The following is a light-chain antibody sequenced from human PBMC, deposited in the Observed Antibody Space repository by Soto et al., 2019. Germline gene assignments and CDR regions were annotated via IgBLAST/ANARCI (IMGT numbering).Light chain of an antibody. Sequence: DIQMTQSPASLSASVGDRVTITCRASQSISKNLNWYQHRLGKAPQVLIYSASDSQIGVPSRFSASGSGTDFTLIISGLQPDDFATYYCQQSYSSPYTFGQGTKLEIK. V-gene: IGKV1-39*01. CDR1: QSISKN. J-gene: IGKJ2*01. CDR3: QQSYSSPYT. CDR2: SAS.